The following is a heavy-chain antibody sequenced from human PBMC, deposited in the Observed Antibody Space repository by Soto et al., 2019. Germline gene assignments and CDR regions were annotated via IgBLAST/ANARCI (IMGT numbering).Heavy chain of an antibody. CDR2: MDPNRGNT. D-gene: IGHD3-3*01. CDR1: GYTFTSYD. V-gene: IGHV1-8*01. Sequence: QVQLVQSGAEVKKPGASVKVSCKASGYTFTSYDINWVRQATGQGLEWLGWMDPNRGNTGYAQKFQGRVTMTRNTSLSTAYMELRSRRSEATAVYYCASIDECEPPVNWGQGTLVSVSS. J-gene: IGHJ4*02. CDR3: ASIDECEPPVN.